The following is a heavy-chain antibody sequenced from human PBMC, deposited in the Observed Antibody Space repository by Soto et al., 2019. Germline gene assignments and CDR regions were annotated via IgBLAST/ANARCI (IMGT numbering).Heavy chain of an antibody. D-gene: IGHD2-15*01. CDR3: VKGNQLLRYYFDI. V-gene: IGHV3-64D*06. Sequence: PGGSLRLSCSVSGFTFSKYAMHWVRQAPGKGLEYVSGITSDGDSTWHADSVKDRFTISRDNSKNTLFLQMSSLRVEDTAIYFCVKGNQLLRYYFDIWGQGTMVTVSS. J-gene: IGHJ3*02. CDR2: ITSDGDST. CDR1: GFTFSKYA.